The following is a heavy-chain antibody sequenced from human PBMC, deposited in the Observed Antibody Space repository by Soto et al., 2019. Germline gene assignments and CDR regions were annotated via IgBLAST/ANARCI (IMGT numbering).Heavy chain of an antibody. CDR3: ARGRRRAAAGKDYYYYYYMDV. D-gene: IGHD6-13*01. Sequence: QVQLQESGPGLVKPSQTLSLTCTVSGGSISSGGYYWSWIRQHPGKGLEWIGYIYYSGSTYYNPSLKSRVTSSVDTSKNQCSLKLSSVTAADTAVYYCARGRRRAAAGKDYYYYYYMDVWGKGTTVTVSS. V-gene: IGHV4-31*03. CDR1: GGSISSGGYY. J-gene: IGHJ6*03. CDR2: IYYSGST.